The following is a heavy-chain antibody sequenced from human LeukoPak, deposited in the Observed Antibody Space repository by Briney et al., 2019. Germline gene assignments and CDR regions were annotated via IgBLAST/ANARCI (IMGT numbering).Heavy chain of an antibody. Sequence: PGGSLRLSCAASGFTFSNYWMHWVRQAPGKGLVWVSRIDSDGSDTTYADFVKGRFTISRNNAKNSLYLQMNSLRDEDTAVYYCARGKITIFGVVIRGYYFDYWGQGTLVTVSS. D-gene: IGHD3-3*01. CDR1: GFTFSNYW. CDR2: IDSDGSDT. CDR3: ARGKITIFGVVIRGYYFDY. J-gene: IGHJ4*02. V-gene: IGHV3-74*01.